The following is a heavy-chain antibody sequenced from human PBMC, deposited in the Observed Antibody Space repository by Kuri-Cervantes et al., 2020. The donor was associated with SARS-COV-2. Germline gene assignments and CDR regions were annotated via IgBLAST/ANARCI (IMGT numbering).Heavy chain of an antibody. CDR1: GFIFFNHG. CDR2: ISYDGTID. CDR3: ARDPAPQKSYYYGMDA. V-gene: IGHV3-33*08. Sequence: GESLKISCASSGFIFFNHGMHWVRQAPGKGLEWVALISYDGTIDYYADSVRGRFTISRDSSKKTVFLQMNSLTVEDTAVYFWARDPAPQKSYYYGMDAWGHGTRVTVSS. J-gene: IGHJ6*02.